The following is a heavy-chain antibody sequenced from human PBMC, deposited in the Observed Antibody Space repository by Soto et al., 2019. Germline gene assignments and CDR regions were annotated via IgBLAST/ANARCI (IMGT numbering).Heavy chain of an antibody. CDR2: IYYSGST. J-gene: IGHJ5*02. CDR3: AASSSWAHNWFDP. D-gene: IGHD6-13*01. CDR1: GGSISSGGYY. Sequence: QVQLQESGPGLVKPSQTLSLTCTVSGGSISSGGYYWSWIRQHPGKGLEWIGYIYYSGSTYYNPSPKSRVTXSXDXXKNQFSLKLSSVTAADTAVYYCAASSSWAHNWFDPWGQGTLVTVSS. V-gene: IGHV4-31*03.